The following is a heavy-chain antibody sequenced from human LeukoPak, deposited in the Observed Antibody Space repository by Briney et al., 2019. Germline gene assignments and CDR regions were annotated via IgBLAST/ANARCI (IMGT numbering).Heavy chain of an antibody. CDR1: GGTFSSYA. V-gene: IGHV1-69*05. CDR2: VIPIFGTA. CDR3: ARDVGVVVPAAMRGYNWFDP. D-gene: IGHD2-2*01. J-gene: IGHJ5*02. Sequence: ASVKVSCKASGGTFSSYAISWVRQAPGQGHEWMGRVIPIFGTANYAQKFQGRVTITTDESTSTAYMELSSLRSEDTAVHYCARDVGVVVPAAMRGYNWFDPWGQGTLVTVSS.